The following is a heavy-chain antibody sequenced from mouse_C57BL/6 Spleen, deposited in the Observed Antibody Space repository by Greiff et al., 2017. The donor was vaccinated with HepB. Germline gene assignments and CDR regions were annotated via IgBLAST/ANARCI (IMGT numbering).Heavy chain of an antibody. J-gene: IGHJ1*03. V-gene: IGHV14-1*01. CDR1: GFNIKDYY. CDR3: TRAFITTVVAHWYFDV. CDR2: IDPEDGDT. D-gene: IGHD1-1*01. Sequence: EVQLQQSGAELVRPGASVKLSCTASGFNIKDYYMHWVKQRPEQGLEWIGRIDPEDGDTEYAPKFQGKATMTADTSSNSAYLQLSSLTSEDTAVYYCTRAFITTVVAHWYFDVWGTGTTVTVSS.